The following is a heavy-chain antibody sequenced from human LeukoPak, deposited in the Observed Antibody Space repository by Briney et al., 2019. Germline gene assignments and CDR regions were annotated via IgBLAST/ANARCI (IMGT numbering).Heavy chain of an antibody. CDR3: AKILYCSGGSCYSYGAFDI. D-gene: IGHD2-15*01. V-gene: IGHV3-23*01. CDR2: ISGSGGST. CDR1: GFTFSSYA. J-gene: IGHJ3*02. Sequence: PGGSLRLSCAASGFTFSSYAMSWVRQAPGKGLEWVSAISGSGGSTYYADSVKGRFTISRDNSKNTLYLQMNSLRAEYTAVYYCAKILYCSGGSCYSYGAFDIWGQGTMVTVSS.